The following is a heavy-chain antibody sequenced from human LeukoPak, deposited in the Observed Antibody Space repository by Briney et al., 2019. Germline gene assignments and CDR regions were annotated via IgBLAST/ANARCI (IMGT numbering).Heavy chain of an antibody. CDR3: ARGGGRDSGRENDY. J-gene: IGHJ4*02. V-gene: IGHV1-18*01. CDR2: ISNYNGNI. CDR1: GGTFSSYA. Sequence: ASVKVSCKASGGTFSSYAISWVRQAPGQGLEWMGWISNYNGNIYYAQNFRGRVTMTTDTSTSTVYMELRSLRSDDTAVYYCARGGGRDSGRENDYWGQGTLVTVSS. D-gene: IGHD1-26*01.